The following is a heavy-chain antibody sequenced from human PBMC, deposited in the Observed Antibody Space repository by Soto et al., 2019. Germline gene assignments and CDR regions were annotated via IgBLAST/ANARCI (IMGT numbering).Heavy chain of an antibody. CDR3: ARDYYDSSGYVDY. D-gene: IGHD3-22*01. V-gene: IGHV1-69*08. J-gene: IGHJ4*02. CDR1: GGTFSSYT. Sequence: QVQLVQSGAEVKKPGSSVKVSCKASGGTFSSYTISWVRQAPGQGLEWMGRIIPILGIANYAQKFQGRVTITADKSTSTAYMELSSLRSEDTAVYYCARDYYDSSGYVDYWGQGTLVIVSS. CDR2: IIPILGIA.